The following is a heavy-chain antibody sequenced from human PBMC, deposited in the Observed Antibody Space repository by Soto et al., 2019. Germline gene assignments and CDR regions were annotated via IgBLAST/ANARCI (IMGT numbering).Heavy chain of an antibody. CDR3: ARASVPMINSYRAMVV. CDR2: IYYTGST. J-gene: IGHJ6*02. D-gene: IGHD3-16*01. CDR1: GDSITSDDYY. V-gene: IGHV4-30-4*01. Sequence: QVQLQESGPALLRPSQTLSLTCTVSGDSITSDDYYWTWIRQPPGKGLEWLGHIYYTGSTSNNPSLESRGSLSLVTSKYQFSLRVRSVTAAYTAAYYWARASVPMINSYRAMVVWGHG.